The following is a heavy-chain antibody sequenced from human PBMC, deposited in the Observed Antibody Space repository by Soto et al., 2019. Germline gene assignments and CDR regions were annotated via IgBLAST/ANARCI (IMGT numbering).Heavy chain of an antibody. CDR1: GGTFSSYA. D-gene: IGHD1-1*01. CDR2: IIPIFGTA. CDR3: ARLVGEVEMATTGFDY. J-gene: IGHJ4*02. Sequence: QVQLVQSGAEVKKPGSSVKVSCKASGGTFSSYAISWVRQAPGQGLEWMGGIIPIFGTANYAQKFQGRVTITADQSTSTAYMEQSSLRSDDTAVYYCARLVGEVEMATTGFDYWGQETLVTVSS. V-gene: IGHV1-69*01.